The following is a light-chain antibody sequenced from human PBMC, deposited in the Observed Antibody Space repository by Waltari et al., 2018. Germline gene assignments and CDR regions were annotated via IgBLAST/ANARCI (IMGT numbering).Light chain of an antibody. CDR1: ISDVGAFQH. V-gene: IGLV2-14*03. CDR3: CSDTNSGSYV. J-gene: IGLJ1*01. Sequence: QSALAQPASVSGSPGQSITISCTGSISDVGAFQHVSWYQHHPGKAPKLLVYDVSVRHAAVSIRFAGSKSGNTASLTISGLQPEDEADYYCCSDTNSGSYVFGGGTKVTVL. CDR2: DVS.